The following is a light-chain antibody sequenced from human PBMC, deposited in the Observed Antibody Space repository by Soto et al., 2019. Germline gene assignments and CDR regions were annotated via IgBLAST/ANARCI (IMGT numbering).Light chain of an antibody. Sequence: DIQMTQSPSSLSASVGDRFTITFLASQSISSYLNWYQQKPGKAPKLLIYAASSLQSGVPSRFSGSGSGTDFTLAISSLQPDDFATYYCQHYNSYSEAFGQGTKVDIK. J-gene: IGKJ1*01. CDR2: AAS. V-gene: IGKV1-39*01. CDR1: QSISSY. CDR3: QHYNSYSEA.